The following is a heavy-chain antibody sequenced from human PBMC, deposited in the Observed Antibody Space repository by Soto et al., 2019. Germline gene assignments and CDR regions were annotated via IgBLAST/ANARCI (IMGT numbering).Heavy chain of an antibody. CDR3: TRPVYSGSYAAFDI. D-gene: IGHD1-26*01. CDR2: IYPGDSDT. V-gene: IGHV5-51*01. J-gene: IGHJ3*02. Sequence: PGESLKLPCKGSGCSFTSYWIRWVRQMPGKGLEWMGIIYPGDSDTKYSPSYQGQVTISADKTSSTAYLQWSSLKAANTVLYYCTRPVYSGSYAAFDIWGQGTMVTVSS. CDR1: GCSFTSYW.